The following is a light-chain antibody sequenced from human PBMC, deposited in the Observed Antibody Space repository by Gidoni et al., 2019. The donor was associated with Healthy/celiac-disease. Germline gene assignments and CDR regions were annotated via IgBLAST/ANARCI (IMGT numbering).Light chain of an antibody. J-gene: IGKJ2*03. V-gene: IGKV3-11*01. CDR2: DAS. Sequence: EIVLTQSPATLSLSPGERATLSCRASQSVRSYLAWYQQKPCQAPRLLIYDASNRATGIPARFSGSGSGTDFTLTISSLVPEDFAVDYCQQRSNWPPYSFXQXTKLEIK. CDR1: QSVRSY. CDR3: QQRSNWPPYS.